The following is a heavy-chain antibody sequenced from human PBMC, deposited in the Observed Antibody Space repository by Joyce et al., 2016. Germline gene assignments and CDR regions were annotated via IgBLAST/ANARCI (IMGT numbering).Heavy chain of an antibody. CDR2: IYYSGST. CDR3: ARDGFLEWLGDDY. J-gene: IGHJ4*02. Sequence: QLQLQESGPGLVKPSETLSLTCTVSGVSISSSSYYWGWIRQPPGKGLEWIGNIYYSGSTYYNPSLKSRVTISVDTSKNQFSLRLSSVTAADTAVYYCARDGFLEWLGDDYWGQGTLVTVSS. V-gene: IGHV4-39*07. CDR1: GVSISSSSYY. D-gene: IGHD3-3*01.